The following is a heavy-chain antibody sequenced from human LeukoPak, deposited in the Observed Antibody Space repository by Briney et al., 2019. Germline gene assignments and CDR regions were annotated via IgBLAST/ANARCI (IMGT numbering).Heavy chain of an antibody. V-gene: IGHV3-30-3*01. CDR3: AKDSDYLSVSFDY. CDR1: GFTFSSYA. J-gene: IGHJ4*02. D-gene: IGHD2/OR15-2a*01. CDR2: ISYDGSNK. Sequence: PGGSLRLSCAASGFTFSSYAMHWVRQAPGKGLEWVAVISYDGSNKYYADSVKGRFTISRDNSKNTLYLQMNSLRAEDTAVYYCAKDSDYLSVSFDYWGQGTLVTVSS.